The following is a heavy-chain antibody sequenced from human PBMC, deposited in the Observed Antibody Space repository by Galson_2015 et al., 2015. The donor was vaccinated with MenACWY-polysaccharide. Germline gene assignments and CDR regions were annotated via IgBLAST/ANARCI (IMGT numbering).Heavy chain of an antibody. J-gene: IGHJ4*02. V-gene: IGHV3-21*01. CDR3: ARAIVVGGTPRDY. CDR1: GFTFSSYS. CDR2: ISSSSSHI. Sequence: SLRLSCAAPGFTFSSYSMNWVRQAPGKGLEWVSSISSSSSHIYYADSVKGRFTISRDNAKNSLYLQMNSLRAEDTAVYYCARAIVVGGTPRDYWGQGTLVTVSS. D-gene: IGHD2-21*01.